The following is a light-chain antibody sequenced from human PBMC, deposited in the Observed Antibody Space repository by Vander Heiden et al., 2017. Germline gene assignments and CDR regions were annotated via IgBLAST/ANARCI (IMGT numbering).Light chain of an antibody. CDR2: DAS. J-gene: IGKJ5*01. CDR1: QDISNY. V-gene: IGKV1-33*01. CDR3: QQYDNLPIT. Sequence: SCCSGSVGDRGTITCQASQDISNYLNWYQQKPGKAPKLLIYDASNLETGVPSRFSGSGSGTDFTFTISSLQPEDIATYYCQQYDNLPITFGQGTRLEIK.